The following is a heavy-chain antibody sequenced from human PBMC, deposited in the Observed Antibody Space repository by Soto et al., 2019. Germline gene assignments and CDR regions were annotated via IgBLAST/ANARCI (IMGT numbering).Heavy chain of an antibody. CDR2: IFSNDEK. Sequence: QVTLKESGPVLVKPTETLTLTCTVSGFSLSNARMGVSWIRQPPGKALEWLAHIFSNDEKSYSTSLKSRLTISKDTSKSQVVLTMTNMDPVDTATYYCARYTAGGLDFDFWGQGTLVTVSS. D-gene: IGHD5-18*01. CDR1: GFSLSNARMG. J-gene: IGHJ4*02. V-gene: IGHV2-26*01. CDR3: ARYTAGGLDFDF.